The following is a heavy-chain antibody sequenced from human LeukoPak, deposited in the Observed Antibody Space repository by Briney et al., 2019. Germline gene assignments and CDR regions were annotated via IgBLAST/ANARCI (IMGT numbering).Heavy chain of an antibody. CDR1: GDSVSSNSTA. D-gene: IGHD4/OR15-4a*01. CDR3: ARKRLSADSFDI. J-gene: IGHJ3*02. V-gene: IGHV6-1*01. CDR2: TYYRSKWYN. Sequence: SQTLSLTCAISGDSVSSNSTAWNWIRQSPSRGLEWLGRTYYRSKWYNDYTVSVKSRMTFNPDTSKNQFSLHLNSVTPEDTAVYYCARKRLSADSFDIWGQGTLVTVSS.